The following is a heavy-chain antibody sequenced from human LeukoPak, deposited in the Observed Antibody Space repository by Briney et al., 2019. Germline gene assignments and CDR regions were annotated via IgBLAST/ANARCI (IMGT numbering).Heavy chain of an antibody. V-gene: IGHV1-69*05. CDR1: GGTFSSYA. Sequence: SVKVSCKASGGTFSSYAISWVRQAPGQGLEWMGRIIPIFGTANYAQKFQGRVTINTDESTSTAYMELRSLRSENTAVYYCAREPGRGIAARPEDYWGQGTLVTVSS. CDR2: IIPIFGTA. J-gene: IGHJ4*02. CDR3: AREPGRGIAARPEDY. D-gene: IGHD6-6*01.